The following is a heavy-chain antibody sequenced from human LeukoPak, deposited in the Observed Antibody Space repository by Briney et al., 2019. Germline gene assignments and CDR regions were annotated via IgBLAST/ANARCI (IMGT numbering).Heavy chain of an antibody. CDR2: IYYSGST. V-gene: IGHV4-39*07. J-gene: IGHJ6*02. CDR3: ARVASSGWHYYYYYGMDV. CDR1: GGSISSSSYY. D-gene: IGHD6-19*01. Sequence: SSETLSLTCTVSGGSISSSSYYWGWIRQPPGKGLEWIGSIYYSGSTYYNPSLKSRVTISVDTSKNQFSLKLSSVTAADTAVYYCARVASSGWHYYYYYGMDVWGQGTTVTVSS.